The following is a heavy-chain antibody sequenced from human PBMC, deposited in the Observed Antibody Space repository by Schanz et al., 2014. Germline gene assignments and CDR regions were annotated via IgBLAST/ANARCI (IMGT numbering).Heavy chain of an antibody. Sequence: QVQLQESGPGLVKPSQTLSLTCIVSGGSISSGTYYWSWLRQPAGKGLEWIGRIYTSGSTNYNPSLKSRVPISQETSKNQSPLKLSSVTAADTAVYYCARDRGHGDLPGDIWGQGTMXTVSS. V-gene: IGHV4-61*02. CDR3: ARDRGHGDLPGDI. CDR2: IYTSGST. J-gene: IGHJ3*02. CDR1: GGSISSGTYY. D-gene: IGHD4-17*01.